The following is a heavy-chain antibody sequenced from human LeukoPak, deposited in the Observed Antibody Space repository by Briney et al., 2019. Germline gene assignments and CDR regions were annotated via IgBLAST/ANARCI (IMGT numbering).Heavy chain of an antibody. J-gene: IGHJ5*02. D-gene: IGHD3-3*01. V-gene: IGHV4-34*01. CDR1: GGSFSGYY. CDR2: INHSGST. Sequence: SETLSLTCAVYGGSFSGYYWSWIRQPPGKGLEWIGEINHSGSTNYNPSFKSRVTISVDTSKNQFSLKLSSVTAADTAVYYCARGCITIFGVVISNWFDPWGQGTLVTVSS. CDR3: ARGCITIFGVVISNWFDP.